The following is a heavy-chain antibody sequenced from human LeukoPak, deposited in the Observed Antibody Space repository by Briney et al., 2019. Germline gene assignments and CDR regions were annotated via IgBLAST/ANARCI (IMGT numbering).Heavy chain of an antibody. Sequence: PGGSLRLSCAASEFTFRNYGMHWVRQAPGKGLEWVAFIRDDGSNKYYADSVKGRFTISRDNSKNTLYLQMNSLRAEDTAVYYCAKESLWWLQYYFDYWGQGTLVTVSS. CDR3: AKESLWWLQYYFDY. J-gene: IGHJ4*02. CDR2: IRDDGSNK. D-gene: IGHD4/OR15-4a*01. V-gene: IGHV3-30*02. CDR1: EFTFRNYG.